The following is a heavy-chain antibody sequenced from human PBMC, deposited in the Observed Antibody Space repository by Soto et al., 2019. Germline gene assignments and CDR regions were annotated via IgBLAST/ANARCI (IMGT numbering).Heavy chain of an antibody. Sequence: ASVKVSCKASGYTFTSYGISWVRQAPGQGLEWMGWISAYNGNTNYAQKLQGRVTMTTDTSTSTAYMELRSLRSDDTAVYYCARSKVFGVLIPYHDYWGQGTLVTVSS. D-gene: IGHD3-3*01. J-gene: IGHJ4*02. CDR1: GYTFTSYG. V-gene: IGHV1-18*01. CDR2: ISAYNGNT. CDR3: ARSKVFGVLIPYHDY.